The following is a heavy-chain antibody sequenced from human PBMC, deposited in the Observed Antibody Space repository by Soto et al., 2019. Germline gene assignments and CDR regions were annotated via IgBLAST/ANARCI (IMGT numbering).Heavy chain of an antibody. CDR1: GGSISSYY. Sequence: SETLSLTCTVSGGSISSYYWSWIRQPPGKGLEWIGYIYYTGSTNYNPSLKSRVTISVDTSKNQFSLKLSSVTAADTAVYYCARAGYNIDYWGQGTLVTV. D-gene: IGHD5-12*01. V-gene: IGHV4-59*01. CDR3: ARAGYNIDY. J-gene: IGHJ4*02. CDR2: IYYTGST.